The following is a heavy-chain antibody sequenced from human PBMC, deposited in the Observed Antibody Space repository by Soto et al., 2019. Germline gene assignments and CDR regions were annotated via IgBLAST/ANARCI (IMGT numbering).Heavy chain of an antibody. Sequence: GGSLRLSCAASGFTFSSYAMSWVRQAPGKGLEWVSAISGSGGSAYYADSVKGRFTISRDNSKNTLYLQMNSLRAEDTAVYYCAKARQGYLTPRTFDYWGQGTLATVSS. D-gene: IGHD1-1*01. CDR1: GFTFSSYA. V-gene: IGHV3-23*01. CDR3: AKARQGYLTPRTFDY. CDR2: ISGSGGSA. J-gene: IGHJ4*02.